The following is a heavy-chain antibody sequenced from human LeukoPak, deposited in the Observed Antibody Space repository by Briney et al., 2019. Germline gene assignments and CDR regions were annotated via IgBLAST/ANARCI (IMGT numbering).Heavy chain of an antibody. Sequence: GGSLRLSWAASGFTFSSYSMNWVRQAPGKGLEWVSYISSSSSTIYYADSVKGRFTISRDNAKNSLYLQMNSLRDEDTAVYYCARDGRFLEWLLWGAFDIWGQGTMVTVSS. V-gene: IGHV3-48*02. CDR1: GFTFSSYS. CDR3: ARDGRFLEWLLWGAFDI. CDR2: ISSSSSTI. D-gene: IGHD3-3*01. J-gene: IGHJ3*02.